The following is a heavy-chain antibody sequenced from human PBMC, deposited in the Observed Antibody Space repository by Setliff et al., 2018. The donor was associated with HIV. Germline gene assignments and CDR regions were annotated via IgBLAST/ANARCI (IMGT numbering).Heavy chain of an antibody. V-gene: IGHV2-26*01. CDR2: IFSNDEK. D-gene: IGHD3-9*01. CDR3: ARGLRYFDWLSPTYFDY. J-gene: IGHJ4*01. Sequence: GSGPTLVNPPETLTLTCTGSGFSLSNTRMGVSWIRQPPGKALEWLAHIFSNDEKSYSISLKSRLTISKDTSKSQVVLTMTNMDPVDTATYYCARGLRYFDWLSPTYFDYWGHGTLVTVSS. CDR1: GFSLSNTRMG.